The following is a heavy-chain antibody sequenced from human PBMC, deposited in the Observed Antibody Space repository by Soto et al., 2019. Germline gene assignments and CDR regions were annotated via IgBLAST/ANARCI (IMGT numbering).Heavy chain of an antibody. J-gene: IGHJ4*02. Sequence: SVKVSCKASGYAFTSYGYAWVRQAPGQGLEWMGRISPNLGKANYAQKFQGRVTITADKSTSTAYMELSSLRSEDTAVYYCAILHSGSYDYWGQGTLVTVSS. V-gene: IGHV1-69*04. CDR1: GYAFTSYG. CDR2: ISPNLGKA. D-gene: IGHD3-10*01. CDR3: AILHSGSYDY.